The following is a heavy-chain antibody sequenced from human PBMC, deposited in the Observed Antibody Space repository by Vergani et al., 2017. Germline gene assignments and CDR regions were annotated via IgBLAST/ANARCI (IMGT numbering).Heavy chain of an antibody. V-gene: IGHV5-51*01. CDR2: IHPADSDT. D-gene: IGHD4-17*01. J-gene: IGHJ4*02. CDR3: ARPHYGDYVYFDY. Sequence: EVQLVQSGAEVKKPGESLNISCQISGYSFTNYWIGWVRQMPGKGLEWMGIIHPADSDTRYSPSFQGQVTISVDKSISTAYLQWSSLKASDTAMYYCARPHYGDYVYFDYWGQGTLVTVSS. CDR1: GYSFTNYW.